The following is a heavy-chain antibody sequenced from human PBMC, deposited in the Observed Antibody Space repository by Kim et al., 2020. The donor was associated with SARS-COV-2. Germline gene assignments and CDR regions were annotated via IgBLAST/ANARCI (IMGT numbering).Heavy chain of an antibody. Sequence: GGSLRLSCAASGFTFDDYAMHWVRQAPGKGLEWVSGISWNSGSIGYADSVKGRFTISRDNAKNSLYLQMNSLRAEDTALYYCAKIHGENWGQGTLVTVSS. V-gene: IGHV3-9*01. CDR2: ISWNSGSI. D-gene: IGHD3-10*01. CDR1: GFTFDDYA. CDR3: AKIHGEN. J-gene: IGHJ4*02.